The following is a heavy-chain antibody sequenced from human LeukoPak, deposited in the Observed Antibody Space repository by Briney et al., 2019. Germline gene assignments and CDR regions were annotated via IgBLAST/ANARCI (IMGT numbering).Heavy chain of an antibody. Sequence: ASVKVSCKASGYTFTSYYMHWVRQAPGQGLEWMGLINPSGGTTSYAQKFQGRVTITADESTSTAYMELSSLRSEDTAVYYCATSVVYYDILTGYYFQHWGQGTLVTVSS. CDR1: GYTFTSYY. V-gene: IGHV1-46*01. CDR3: ATSVVYYDILTGYYFQH. J-gene: IGHJ1*01. D-gene: IGHD3-9*01. CDR2: INPSGGTT.